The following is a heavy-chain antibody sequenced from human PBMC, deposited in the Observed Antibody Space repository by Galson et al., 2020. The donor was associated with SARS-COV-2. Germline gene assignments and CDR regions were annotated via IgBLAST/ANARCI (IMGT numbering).Heavy chain of an antibody. CDR1: GFTFSGSA. CDR3: TRHGTVVINDY. V-gene: IGHV3-73*01. J-gene: IGHJ4*02. Sequence: GGSLRLSCAASGFTFSGSAMHWVRQASGKGLEWVGRIRSKANSYATAYAASVKGRFTISRDDSKNTAYLQMNSLKTEDTAVYYCTRHGTVVINDYWGQGTLVTVSS. D-gene: IGHD3-22*01. CDR2: IRSKANSYAT.